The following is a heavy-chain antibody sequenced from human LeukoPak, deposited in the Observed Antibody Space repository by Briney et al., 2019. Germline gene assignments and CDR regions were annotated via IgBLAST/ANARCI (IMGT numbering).Heavy chain of an antibody. CDR3: AREEDGYVDFDY. D-gene: IGHD5-24*01. Sequence: GESLRLSCAASGCSFSSGSKNWIWQAPGQGMDWVSAISSSSSYIYYAHSVKGRFTIYKDNAKTSPYLQMNSLRAEDPAVYYCAREEDGYVDFDYWGQGTLVTASP. CDR1: GCSFSSGS. V-gene: IGHV3-21*01. J-gene: IGHJ4*02. CDR2: ISSSSSYI.